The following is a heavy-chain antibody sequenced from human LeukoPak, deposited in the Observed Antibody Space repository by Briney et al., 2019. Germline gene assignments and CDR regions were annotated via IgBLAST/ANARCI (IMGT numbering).Heavy chain of an antibody. Sequence: GESLKISCKGPGYNFDTHWIGWVRQVPGRGLEWMGVIYPGNSDTRYSPSFQGQVTISADKSISTAYLQWGGLKASDTAVYYCARHGYNTNPPAQIWGQGTLVTVSS. CDR1: GYNFDTHW. CDR3: ARHGYNTNPPAQI. V-gene: IGHV5-51*01. CDR2: IYPGNSDT. J-gene: IGHJ4*02. D-gene: IGHD1-20*01.